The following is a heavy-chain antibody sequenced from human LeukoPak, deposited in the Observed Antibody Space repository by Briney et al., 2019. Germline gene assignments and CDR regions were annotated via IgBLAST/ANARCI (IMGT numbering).Heavy chain of an antibody. J-gene: IGHJ4*02. CDR3: ANLDTTMGIDY. Sequence: GGSLRLSCAASGLTFSSHWMHWVRQAPGKGLEWVSGISGSGGSTNYADSVKGRFTISRDNSKNTLYLQMNSLRAEDTAVYYCANLDTTMGIDYWGQGTLVTVSS. D-gene: IGHD5-18*01. CDR1: GLTFSSHW. V-gene: IGHV3-23*01. CDR2: ISGSGGST.